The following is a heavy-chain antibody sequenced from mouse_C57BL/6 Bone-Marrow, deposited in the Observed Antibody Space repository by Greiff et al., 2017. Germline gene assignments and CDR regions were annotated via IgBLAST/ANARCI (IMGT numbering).Heavy chain of an antibody. V-gene: IGHV5-12*01. J-gene: IGHJ3*01. CDR3: ARQDEGRFAY. CDR1: GFTFSDYY. CDR2: ISNGGGST. Sequence: EVHLVESGGGLVQPGGSLKLSCAASGFTFSDYYMYWVRQTPEKRLEWVAYISNGGGSTYYPDTVKGRFTLPRDNAKNTLYLQMSRLKSEDTAMYYCARQDEGRFAYWGQGTLVTVSA.